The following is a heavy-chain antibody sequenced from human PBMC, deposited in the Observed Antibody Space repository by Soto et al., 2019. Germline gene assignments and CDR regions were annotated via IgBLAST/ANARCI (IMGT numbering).Heavy chain of an antibody. CDR1: GFTFSSYA. Sequence: QVQLVESGGGVVQPGRSLRLSCAASGFTFSSYAMHWVRQAPGKGLEWVAVISYDGSNKYYADSVKGRFTISRDNSKNTLYLQMNSLRAEDTAVYYCARDLGWIQNPSFSNWFDPWGQGTLVTVSS. CDR3: ARDLGWIQNPSFSNWFDP. J-gene: IGHJ5*02. CDR2: ISYDGSNK. V-gene: IGHV3-30-3*01. D-gene: IGHD5-18*01.